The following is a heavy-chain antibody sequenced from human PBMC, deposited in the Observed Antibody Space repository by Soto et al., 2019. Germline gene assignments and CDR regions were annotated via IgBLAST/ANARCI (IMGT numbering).Heavy chain of an antibody. J-gene: IGHJ6*02. Sequence: GGSLRLSCAASGFPFSSYGMHWVRQDPGKGLEWVAVISYDGSNKYYADPVKGRFTIPRDNSKNTLYLQMNSLRAEDTAVYYCAKDPVVVPAAIYYYYYYGMDVWGQGTTVTVSS. D-gene: IGHD2-2*02. V-gene: IGHV3-30*18. CDR2: ISYDGSNK. CDR1: GFPFSSYG. CDR3: AKDPVVVPAAIYYYYYYGMDV.